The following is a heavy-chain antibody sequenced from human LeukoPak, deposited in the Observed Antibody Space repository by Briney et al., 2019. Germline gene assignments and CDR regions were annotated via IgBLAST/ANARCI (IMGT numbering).Heavy chain of an antibody. J-gene: IGHJ4*02. D-gene: IGHD4-23*01. CDR3: ARGSPIDYGGNDY. CDR1: GYTFTGYY. CDR2: INPKSGGT. V-gene: IGHV1-2*06. Sequence: GASVKVSCKASGYTFTGYYIHWVRQAPGQGLEWMGRINPKSGGTNYAQKFQGRVTMTRDTSISTAYMELSRLRSDDTAVYYCARGSPIDYGGNDYWGQGTLVTVSS.